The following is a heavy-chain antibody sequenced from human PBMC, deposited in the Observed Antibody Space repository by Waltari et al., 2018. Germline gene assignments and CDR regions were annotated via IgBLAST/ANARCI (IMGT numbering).Heavy chain of an antibody. D-gene: IGHD3-10*01. CDR3: VWDITMVQGVIP. V-gene: IGHV1-69*08. Sequence: QVQLVQSGAAVKKPGSSVKVSCKASGGTFSSYAIRWVRQAPGQGLGWMGRIITIFGTANYAQKFQGRVTITADKSTSTAYMELSSLRSEDTAVYYCVWDITMVQGVIPWGQGTLVTVSS. CDR2: IITIFGTA. CDR1: GGTFSSYA. J-gene: IGHJ5*02.